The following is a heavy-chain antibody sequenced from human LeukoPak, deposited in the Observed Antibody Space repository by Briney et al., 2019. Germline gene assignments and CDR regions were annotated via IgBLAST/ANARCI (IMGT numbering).Heavy chain of an antibody. CDR1: GFTFSSYA. V-gene: IGHV3-23*01. D-gene: IGHD3-10*01. J-gene: IGHJ4*02. Sequence: GGSLRLSCAASGFTFSSYAMRWVRQAPGKGLEWVSSISGSGGSTYYADSVKGRFTISRDNSKNTLYLQMNSLRAEDTAVYYCAKDWDYYGSGSYSDYWGQGTLVTVSS. CDR2: ISGSGGST. CDR3: AKDWDYYGSGSYSDY.